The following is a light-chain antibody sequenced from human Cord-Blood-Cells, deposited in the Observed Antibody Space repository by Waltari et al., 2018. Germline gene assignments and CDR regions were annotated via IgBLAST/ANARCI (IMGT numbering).Light chain of an antibody. CDR3: QAWDSSHVV. CDR2: QDS. CDR1: KLGDKY. Sequence: SYELTQPPSVSVSPGQTASITCSGDKLGDKYACWYQQKPGQSPVLVIYQDSKRPSGIPERFSGSNSGNTATRTISGTQAMDEADYYCQAWDSSHVVFGGGTKLTVL. V-gene: IGLV3-1*01. J-gene: IGLJ2*01.